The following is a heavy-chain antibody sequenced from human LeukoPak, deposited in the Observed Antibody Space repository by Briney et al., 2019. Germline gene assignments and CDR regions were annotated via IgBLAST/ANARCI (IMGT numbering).Heavy chain of an antibody. Sequence: PSETLSLTCTVSGGSISSYYWSWIRQPPGKGLEWIGYIYYSGSTNYNPSLKSRVTISVDTSKNQFSLKLSSVTAADTAVYYCARTYYYGSGFGYYYYYYMDVWGKGTTVTISS. D-gene: IGHD3-10*01. J-gene: IGHJ6*03. V-gene: IGHV4-59*01. CDR3: ARTYYYGSGFGYYYYYYMDV. CDR2: IYYSGST. CDR1: GGSISSYY.